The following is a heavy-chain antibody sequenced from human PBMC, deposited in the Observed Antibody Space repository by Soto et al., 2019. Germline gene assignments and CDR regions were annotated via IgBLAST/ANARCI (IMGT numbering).Heavy chain of an antibody. CDR1: GGSVSIPNYY. J-gene: IGHJ4*02. CDR2: IYFGGTT. D-gene: IGHD1-1*01. V-gene: IGHV4-39*01. Sequence: QLHLQESGPGLVKPSGTLSLTCSVSGGSVSIPNYYWAWVRQSPGKVLEWIASIYFGGTTYYNPSLKSRVSIFIDTSTNQFSLNLTSVTAADSSIYFCARHGRVQLRPFDYWGQGIQVAVSS. CDR3: ARHGRVQLRPFDY.